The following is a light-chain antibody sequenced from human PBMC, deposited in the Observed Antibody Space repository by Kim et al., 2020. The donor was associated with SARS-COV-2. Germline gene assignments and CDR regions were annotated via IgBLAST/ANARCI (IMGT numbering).Light chain of an antibody. Sequence: EIVLTQSPATLSLSPGERATLSCRASQFVARYLAWYQQKPGQAPRLLIYDASNRATGIPARFSGSGSGTDFTLTISSLEPEDFAVYYCQQRSNSPPWTFGQGTKVDIK. V-gene: IGKV3-11*01. CDR1: QFVARY. J-gene: IGKJ1*01. CDR2: DAS. CDR3: QQRSNSPPWT.